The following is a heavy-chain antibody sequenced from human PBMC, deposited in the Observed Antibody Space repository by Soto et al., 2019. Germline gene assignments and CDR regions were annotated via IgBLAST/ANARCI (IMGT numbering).Heavy chain of an antibody. J-gene: IGHJ6*02. Sequence: QVQLVQSGAEVKKPGASVTDSCKASGYTFSNYYIHWVRQPPGQGLEWMGIINPNGGSTTYAQKFQGRVTMTRDTSTSTVYMELRSLTSEATALYYCARDGWFSALRIPFGLDVWGQGTTVTVSS. V-gene: IGHV1-46*01. CDR2: INPNGGST. CDR1: GYTFSNYY. CDR3: ARDGWFSALRIPFGLDV. D-gene: IGHD2-15*01.